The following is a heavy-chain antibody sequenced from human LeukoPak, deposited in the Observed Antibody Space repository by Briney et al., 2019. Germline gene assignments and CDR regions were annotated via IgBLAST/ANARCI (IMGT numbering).Heavy chain of an antibody. CDR2: IYSGGST. CDR3: ARASYDSSGYYYSGY. D-gene: IGHD3-22*01. V-gene: IGHV3-66*01. J-gene: IGHJ4*02. Sequence: GGSLRLSCAASGFTFSSYSMTWVRQAPGKGLEWVSVIYSGGSTYYADSVKGRFTISRDNSKNTLYLQMNSLRAEDTAVYYCARASYDSSGYYYSGYWGQGTLVTVSS. CDR1: GFTFSSYS.